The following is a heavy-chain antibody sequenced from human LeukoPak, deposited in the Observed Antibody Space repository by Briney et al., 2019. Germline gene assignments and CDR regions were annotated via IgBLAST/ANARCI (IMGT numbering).Heavy chain of an antibody. V-gene: IGHV3-66*04. D-gene: IGHD3-22*01. J-gene: IGHJ3*02. CDR2: IYIAGTT. CDR3: ARRYDYSDSSGYATFDAFDI. CDR1: GFTVSSNY. Sequence: PGGSLRLSCEASGFTVSSNYMSWVRQAPGKGLEWVSVIYIAGTTYYADSVKGRFTISRDNSKNALYLQINNLRAEDTAVYYCARRYDYSDSSGYATFDAFDIWGQGTMVTVSS.